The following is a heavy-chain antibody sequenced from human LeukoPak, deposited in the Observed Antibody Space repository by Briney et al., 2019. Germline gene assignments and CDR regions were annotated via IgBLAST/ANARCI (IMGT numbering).Heavy chain of an antibody. CDR2: IKSKTGGGTT. V-gene: IGHV3-15*01. Sequence: GGSLRLSCAASGFTFSNAWMSWVRQAPGKGLEWVGRIKSKTGGGTTDYAAPVKGRFTISRDDSKNTLYLQMNSLKTEDTAVYYCTTDREYSSGWSLGVYFDYWGQGTLVTVSS. CDR1: GFTFSNAW. CDR3: TTDREYSSGWSLGVYFDY. D-gene: IGHD6-19*01. J-gene: IGHJ4*02.